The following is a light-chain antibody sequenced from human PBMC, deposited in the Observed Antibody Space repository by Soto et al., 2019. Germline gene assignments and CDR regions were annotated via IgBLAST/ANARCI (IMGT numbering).Light chain of an antibody. Sequence: DIQMTQSPSTLSAAVGDRVTITCRANQSISSWLAWYQQQPGKAPKLLIYKASSLQSGVPSWFSGSGSGTEFTLTISSLQPDDFATYCCQQYNSWPLTFGGGTKVEIK. CDR2: KAS. J-gene: IGKJ4*01. CDR3: QQYNSWPLT. CDR1: QSISSW. V-gene: IGKV1-5*03.